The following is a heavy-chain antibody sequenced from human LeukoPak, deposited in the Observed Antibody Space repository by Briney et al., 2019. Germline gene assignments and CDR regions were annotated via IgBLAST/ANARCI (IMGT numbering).Heavy chain of an antibody. V-gene: IGHV3-9*03. D-gene: IGHD6-13*01. Sequence: PGGSLRLSCAASGFICSNYGMHWVRQAPGKGLEWVSGISWNSGSIGYADSVKGRLTISRDNAKNSLYLQMNSLRAEDMALYYCAKDMGGGGSSWYDYYYYMDVWGKGTTVTVSS. CDR3: AKDMGGGGSSWYDYYYYMDV. J-gene: IGHJ6*03. CDR2: ISWNSGSI. CDR1: GFICSNYG.